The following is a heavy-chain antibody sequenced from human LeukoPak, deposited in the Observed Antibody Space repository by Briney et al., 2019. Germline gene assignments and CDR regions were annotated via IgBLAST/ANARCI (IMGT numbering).Heavy chain of an antibody. J-gene: IGHJ6*03. CDR3: ARGMLSSAGYHWYYYMDV. CDR2: ISGNGGST. Sequence: GGSLRLSCAASGFTFSDYAITWVRQAPGKGLEWVSHISGNGGSTSYADSVRGRFTVSRDNSKNMLYLQMNSLRVDDTAVYYCARGMLSSAGYHWYYYMDVWGKGAMVTVSS. D-gene: IGHD3-3*01. V-gene: IGHV3-23*01. CDR1: GFTFSDYA.